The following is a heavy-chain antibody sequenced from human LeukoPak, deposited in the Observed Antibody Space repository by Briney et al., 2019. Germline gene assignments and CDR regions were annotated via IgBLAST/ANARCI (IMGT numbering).Heavy chain of an antibody. CDR1: GFTFSHYS. D-gene: IGHD1-26*01. V-gene: IGHV3-21*04. CDR3: AKDLGRYRNNYFDY. J-gene: IGHJ4*02. CDR2: ISSSRNYI. Sequence: PGGSLRLSCAASGFTFSHYSMNWVRQAPGKGLEWVSSISSSRNYIYYADSVKGRFTISRDNAKNSLYLQMNSLRAEDMAVYYCAKDLGRYRNNYFDYWGQGTLVTVSS.